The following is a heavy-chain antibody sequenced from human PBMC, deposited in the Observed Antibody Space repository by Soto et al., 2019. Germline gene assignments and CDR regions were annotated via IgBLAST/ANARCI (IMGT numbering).Heavy chain of an antibody. CDR3: ARDLGYRIINFDY. CDR2: IIPILGIA. J-gene: IGHJ4*02. D-gene: IGHD5-12*01. Sequence: SVKVSCKASGGTFSSYTISWVRQAPGQGLEWMGRIIPILGIANYAQKFQGRVTITADKSTSTAYMELSSLRSEDTAVYYCARDLGYRIINFDYWGQGTLVTVSS. CDR1: GGTFSSYT. V-gene: IGHV1-69*04.